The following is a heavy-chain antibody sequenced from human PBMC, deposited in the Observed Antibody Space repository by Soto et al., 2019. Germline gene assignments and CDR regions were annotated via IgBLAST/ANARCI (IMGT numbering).Heavy chain of an antibody. V-gene: IGHV3-53*01. CDR2: IYSGGST. CDR3: ARVAPISPGTFDF. CDR1: GFTVSNTY. D-gene: IGHD5-12*01. J-gene: IGHJ4*02. Sequence: EVQLVASGGGLIQPGGSLRLSCAASGFTVSNTYMTWVRQAPGKGLDWVSIIYSGGSTSYADSVKGRFTISRDNSKNTLYLQMNTLRAEDTSVYYCARVAPISPGTFDFWGQGSLVTVSS.